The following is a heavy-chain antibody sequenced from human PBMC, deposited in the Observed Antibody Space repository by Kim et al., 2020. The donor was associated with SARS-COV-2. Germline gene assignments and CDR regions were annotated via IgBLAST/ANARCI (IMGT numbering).Heavy chain of an antibody. Sequence: GGSLRLSCAASGFTFDDYAIHWVRQAPGKGLEWVSGISWNSYAIAYTDSVKGRFTISRDNAKNSAYLYINSLTVADTALYYCVKGGGAGLGIDAFNIWG. D-gene: IGHD6-19*01. V-gene: IGHV3-9*01. CDR2: ISWNSYAI. CDR3: VKGGGAGLGIDAFNI. CDR1: GFTFDDYA. J-gene: IGHJ3*02.